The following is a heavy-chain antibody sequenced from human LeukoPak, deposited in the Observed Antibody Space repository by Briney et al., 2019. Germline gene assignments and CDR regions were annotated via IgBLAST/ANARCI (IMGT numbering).Heavy chain of an antibody. D-gene: IGHD2-2*01. V-gene: IGHV4-38-2*01. CDR3: ARNGTSSYFDY. CDR2: IYHSGST. CDR1: GYSISSGYY. Sequence: SETLSLTCAVSGYSISSGYYWGWIRQAPGKGLEWIGSIYHSGSTHYNPSLKSRVTISVVTPKNQFSLKLSAVTAADTAVYYCARNGTSSYFDYWGQGTLVTVSS. J-gene: IGHJ4*02.